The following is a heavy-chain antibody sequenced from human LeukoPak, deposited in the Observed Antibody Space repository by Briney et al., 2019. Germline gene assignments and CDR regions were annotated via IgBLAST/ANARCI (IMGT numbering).Heavy chain of an antibody. CDR2: IKQDGSEK. J-gene: IGHJ5*02. D-gene: IGHD2-15*01. Sequence: GGSLRLSCAASGFTFSSYWMSWVRQAPGKGLEWVANIKQDGSEKYYVDSVKGRFTISRDNAKNSLYLQMNSLRAEDTAVYYCASGVFWSAPGAVVTHPWGQGTLVTVSS. V-gene: IGHV3-7*01. CDR1: GFTFSSYW. CDR3: ASGVFWSAPGAVVTHP.